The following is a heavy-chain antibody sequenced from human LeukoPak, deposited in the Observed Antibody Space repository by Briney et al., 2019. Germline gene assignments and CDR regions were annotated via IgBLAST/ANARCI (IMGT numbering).Heavy chain of an antibody. CDR1: GGSFSGYY. D-gene: IGHD3-3*01. Sequence: SETLSLTCAVYGGSFSGYYWSWIRQPPGKGLEWIGGINHSGSTNYNPSLKSRVTISVDTSKNQFSLKLSSVTAADTAVYYCAGTRITIFGVAKSRFDYWGQGTLVTVSS. CDR2: INHSGST. J-gene: IGHJ4*02. V-gene: IGHV4-34*01. CDR3: AGTRITIFGVAKSRFDY.